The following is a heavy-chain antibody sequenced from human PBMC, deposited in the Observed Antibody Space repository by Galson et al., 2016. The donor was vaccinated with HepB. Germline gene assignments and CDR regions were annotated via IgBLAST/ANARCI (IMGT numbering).Heavy chain of an antibody. J-gene: IGHJ5*02. Sequence: CTVSGYSISSGYYWGWIRQPPGEGLEWIGSIDHIGSPYYKPSLRSRVTISRDTSKNEVSLTLRSVTAADTAVYFCARDQATIFGVYIRGYWFDPWGQGALVTVSS. CDR2: IDHIGSP. CDR1: GYSISSGYY. CDR3: ARDQATIFGVYIRGYWFDP. V-gene: IGHV4-38-2*02. D-gene: IGHD3-3*01.